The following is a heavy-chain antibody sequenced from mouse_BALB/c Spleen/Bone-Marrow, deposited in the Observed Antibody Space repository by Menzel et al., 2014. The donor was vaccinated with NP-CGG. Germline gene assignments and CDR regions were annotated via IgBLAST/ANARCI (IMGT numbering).Heavy chain of an antibody. Sequence: QVQLKESGAELMKPGASVKISCKATGYTFSSYWIEWVKQRPGHGLEWIGEILPGSGSTNYNEKFKGKATFTADTSSNTAYLQLSSLTSEDTAVYYCASYRYAWYFDVWGAGTTVTVSS. D-gene: IGHD2-14*01. CDR2: ILPGSGST. CDR1: GYTFSSYW. CDR3: ASYRYAWYFDV. V-gene: IGHV1-9*01. J-gene: IGHJ1*01.